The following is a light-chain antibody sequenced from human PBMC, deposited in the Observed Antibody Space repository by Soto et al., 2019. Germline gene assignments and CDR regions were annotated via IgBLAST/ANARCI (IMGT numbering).Light chain of an antibody. V-gene: IGLV2-8*01. J-gene: IGLJ7*01. Sequence: QSALTQPPSASGSPGQSVIISCTGTSRDVGGYLYVSWYQQHPGKAPKLMLYEVTKRPSGVPDRFSGSKSGNTASLTVSGLQAEDEADYYCSSYDGINNSLVFGTGTQLTVL. CDR1: SRDVGGYLY. CDR2: EVT. CDR3: SSYDGINNSLV.